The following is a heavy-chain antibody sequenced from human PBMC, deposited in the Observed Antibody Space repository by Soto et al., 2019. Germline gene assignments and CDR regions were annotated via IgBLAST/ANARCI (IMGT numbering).Heavy chain of an antibody. D-gene: IGHD6-19*01. CDR1: GFTFSSYA. Sequence: GGSLRLSCAASGFTFSSYAMSWVRQAPGKGLEWVSAISGSGGSTYYADSVKGRFTISRDNSENTLYLQMNSLRAEDTAVYYCAPCGSQWPYDNWFDPWGQGTLVTVSS. CDR3: APCGSQWPYDNWFDP. J-gene: IGHJ5*02. CDR2: ISGSGGST. V-gene: IGHV3-23*01.